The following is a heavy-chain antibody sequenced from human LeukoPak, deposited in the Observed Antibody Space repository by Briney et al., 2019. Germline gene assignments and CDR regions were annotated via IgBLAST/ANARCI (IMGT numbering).Heavy chain of an antibody. CDR2: ISGSGYSK. CDR1: GSIFRDYS. CDR3: ARDRDAVTTGIFDY. Sequence: GGSLRLSCVGSGSIFRDYSIGWFRQGPGKGPEWISHISGSGYSKYDADSVKGRFTISRDNAKGSVFLQMNSLRAEDTAVYYCARDRDAVTTGIFDYWGQGTLVTVSS. D-gene: IGHD4-17*01. J-gene: IGHJ4*02. V-gene: IGHV3-11*04.